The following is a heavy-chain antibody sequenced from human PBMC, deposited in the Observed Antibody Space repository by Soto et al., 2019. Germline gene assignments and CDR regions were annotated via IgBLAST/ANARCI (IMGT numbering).Heavy chain of an antibody. D-gene: IGHD3-22*01. J-gene: IGHJ6*01. CDR1: GGSFSGYY. Sequence: SETLSLTCAVYGGSFSGYYWSWIRHPPGKGLEWIGEINHSGSTNYNPSLKSRVTISVDTSKNQFSLKLSSVTAADTAVYYCASVGPATYYYDSSGSPYGMDVWGQGTTVIVSS. V-gene: IGHV4-34*01. CDR3: ASVGPATYYYDSSGSPYGMDV. CDR2: INHSGST.